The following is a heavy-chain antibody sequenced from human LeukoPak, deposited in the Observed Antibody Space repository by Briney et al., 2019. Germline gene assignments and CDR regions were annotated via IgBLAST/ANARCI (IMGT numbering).Heavy chain of an antibody. J-gene: IGHJ3*02. CDR1: GFTFSTYW. Sequence: GGSLSLSCEASGFTFSTYWMHWVRQAPGKGLVWVSRINSDGGRTTYADSVKGRFTISRDNAKNTMYLQMNSLRSEDTAVYYCARPETQYSSGLDGCDIWGQGTMVTVSS. CDR3: ARPETQYSSGLDGCDI. D-gene: IGHD6-19*01. CDR2: INSDGGRT. V-gene: IGHV3-74*01.